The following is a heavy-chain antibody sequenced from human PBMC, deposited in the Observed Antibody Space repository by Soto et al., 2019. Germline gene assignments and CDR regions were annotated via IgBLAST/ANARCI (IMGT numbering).Heavy chain of an antibody. J-gene: IGHJ6*02. CDR3: AREIAARPRFYYSCIDV. CDR2: INPNSGGT. Sequence: GASVKVSCKASGYTFTGYYMHWVRQAPGQGLEWMGWINPNSGGTNYAQKFQGWVTMTRDTSISTAYMELSRLRSDDTAVYYCAREIAARPRFYYSCIDVWGQGTTVTVSS. V-gene: IGHV1-2*04. D-gene: IGHD6-6*01. CDR1: GYTFTGYY.